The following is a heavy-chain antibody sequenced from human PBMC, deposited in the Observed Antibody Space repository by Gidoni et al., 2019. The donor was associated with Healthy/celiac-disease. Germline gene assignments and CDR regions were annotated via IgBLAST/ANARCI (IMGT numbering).Heavy chain of an antibody. CDR1: GFTFSSYG. D-gene: IGHD6-19*01. J-gene: IGHJ4*02. CDR2: ISYEGSKK. V-gene: IGHV3-30*18. Sequence: QVQLVASGGGVVQPGRSLRLSCPASGFTFSSYGMHWVRQAPGKGLEWVAVISYEGSKKYYADSVKGRFTISRDNSKNALYLQMNSLRAEDTAVYYCAKGRPSEVAVAEASFDYWGQGTLVTVSS. CDR3: AKGRPSEVAVAEASFDY.